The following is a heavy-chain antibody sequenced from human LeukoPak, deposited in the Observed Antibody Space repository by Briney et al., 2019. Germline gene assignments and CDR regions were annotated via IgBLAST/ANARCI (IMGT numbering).Heavy chain of an antibody. CDR2: IYPGDSDT. CDR3: ARHQGLWFGEFDNWFDP. CDR1: GYRFTNYW. Sequence: GESLKISCKGSGYRFTNYWIGWVRQMPGKGLEWMGIIYPGDSDTRYRPSFQGQVTISADKSISTAYLQWSSLKASDTAMYYCARHQGLWFGEFDNWFDPWGQGTLVTVSS. J-gene: IGHJ5*02. D-gene: IGHD3-10*01. V-gene: IGHV5-51*01.